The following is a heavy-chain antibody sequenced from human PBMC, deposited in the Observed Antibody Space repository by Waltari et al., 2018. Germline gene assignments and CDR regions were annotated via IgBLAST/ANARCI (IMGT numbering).Heavy chain of an antibody. D-gene: IGHD3-3*01. CDR1: GGSFSGYY. Sequence: QVQLQQWGAGLLKPSETLSLTCAVYGGSFSGYYWSWIRKPPGKGLEWIGEINHSGSTNYNPSLKSRVTISVDTSKNQFSLKLSSVTAADTAVYYCARGPAFWSGYYTQNYYYYYMDVWGKGTTVTVSS. J-gene: IGHJ6*03. CDR2: INHSGST. CDR3: ARGPAFWSGYYTQNYYYYYMDV. V-gene: IGHV4-34*01.